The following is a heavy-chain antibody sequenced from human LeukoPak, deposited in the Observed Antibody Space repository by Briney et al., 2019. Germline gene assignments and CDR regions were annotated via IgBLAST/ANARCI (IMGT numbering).Heavy chain of an antibody. CDR2: IRSSGSTI. CDR3: ARGGGSGWFDY. CDR1: VLTFSIYE. J-gene: IGHJ5*01. V-gene: IGHV3-48*03. D-gene: IGHD6-19*01. Sequence: GGSLRLSCAASVLTFSIYEMKWARQAPGKGLEWVSYIRSSGSTIYYADSVEGRLPIPRHNAKNSLYLKMNTQRGEDTSVYYCARGGGSGWFDYWGEGTLVTVSS.